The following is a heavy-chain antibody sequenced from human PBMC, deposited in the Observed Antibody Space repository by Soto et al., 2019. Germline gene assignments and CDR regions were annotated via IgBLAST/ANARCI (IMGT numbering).Heavy chain of an antibody. CDR1: GFTFSIYG. CDR3: VKWNTFAITGTTYYYYGMDV. D-gene: IGHD1-7*01. J-gene: IGHJ6*02. CDR2: ISSNGGST. Sequence: GGSLSLSCSPSGFTFSIYGMDWFRQAPGKGLEYVSGISSNGGSTYNADSVKGRFTISRDNSNNTLYLQMSSLRAEDTSVYYCVKWNTFAITGTTYYYYGMDVGGQGTTVTVSS. V-gene: IGHV3-64D*06.